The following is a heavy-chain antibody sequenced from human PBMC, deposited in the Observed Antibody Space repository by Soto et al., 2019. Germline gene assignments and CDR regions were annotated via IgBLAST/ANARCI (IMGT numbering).Heavy chain of an antibody. Sequence: ASVKVSCKASEYIFSSYDINWVRQATGEGLEWMGWMNPNSGNTDYAQKFHGRVTMTRNTSISTAYMEPSSLRYEDTAVYYCARNYYGSGMWYCYYGIDVWGQVTTVTVYS. CDR1: EYIFSSYD. J-gene: IGHJ6*02. V-gene: IGHV1-8*01. CDR3: ARNYYGSGMWYCYYGIDV. CDR2: MNPNSGNT. D-gene: IGHD3-10*01.